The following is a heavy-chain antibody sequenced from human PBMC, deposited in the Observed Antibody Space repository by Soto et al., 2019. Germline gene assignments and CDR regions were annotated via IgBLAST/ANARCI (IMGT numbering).Heavy chain of an antibody. D-gene: IGHD3-10*01. V-gene: IGHV3-21*01. CDR3: VRERGLSSFYGMDV. CDR1: GFTLTTYT. CDR2: ITSSSGHI. Sequence: KPGGSLRLSCEASGFTLTTYTMNWVRQASGKGLEWVSSITSSSGHIYYADSVKGRFTISRDNARNSLYLQMNSLRAEDMAVYYCVRERGLSSFYGMDVWGQGTTVTVSS. J-gene: IGHJ6*02.